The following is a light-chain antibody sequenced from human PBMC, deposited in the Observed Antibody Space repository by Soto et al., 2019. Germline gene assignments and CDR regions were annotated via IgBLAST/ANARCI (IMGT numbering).Light chain of an antibody. CDR3: SSYTSSSTRV. J-gene: IGLJ1*01. V-gene: IGLV2-14*01. CDR2: DVS. Sequence: QSVLTQPASVSGSPGQSITISCTGTSSDVGSYNYVSWYQQHPGKAPKLMIYDVSNRPSGVSNRFSGSKSGNTASLTISGLLVEDEADYYCSSYTSSSTRVFGTGTKVTVL. CDR1: SSDVGSYNY.